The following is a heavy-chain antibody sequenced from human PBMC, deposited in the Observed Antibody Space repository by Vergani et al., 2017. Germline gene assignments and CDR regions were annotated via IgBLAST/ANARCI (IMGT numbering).Heavy chain of an antibody. CDR3: ARSRPDCTSCSCPAI. D-gene: IGHD2-2*01. V-gene: IGHV4-38-2*02. Sequence: QVQLQESGPGLVKPSETLSLTCSVSGYSISRGYYWGWIRQPPGKGLEWIATVFHSGSAYYNPSLRRRVTISVETSKNQFSLRLTTLTAADTAVYYCARSRPDCTSCSCPAIWGQGTLVTVSS. CDR1: GYSISRGYY. CDR2: VFHSGSA. J-gene: IGHJ4*02.